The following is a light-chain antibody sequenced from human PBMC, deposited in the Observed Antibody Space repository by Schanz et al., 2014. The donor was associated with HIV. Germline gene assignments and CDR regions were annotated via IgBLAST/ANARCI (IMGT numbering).Light chain of an antibody. CDR3: QQYATSSWT. V-gene: IGKV3-20*01. Sequence: EIVLTQSPGTLSLSPGERATLSCRASESVNTNYLAWYQQRPGQGPRLLIYGASSRATGIPDRFSGGGFGTDFTLTISSLEPEDFAVYYCQQYATSSWTFGQGTKVEIK. CDR2: GAS. CDR1: ESVNTNY. J-gene: IGKJ1*01.